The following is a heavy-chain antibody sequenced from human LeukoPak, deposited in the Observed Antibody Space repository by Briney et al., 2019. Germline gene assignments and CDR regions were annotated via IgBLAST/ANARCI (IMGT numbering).Heavy chain of an antibody. Sequence: GGSLRLSCAASGFTFRNYVIHWVRQAPGKGLEWVAVTSSDLNVKLYADSVKGRFTISRDNSRSTLYLQMNSLRPEDTTIYYCAREGYYGSGSPPSLYFDYWGQGTLVTVSS. CDR3: AREGYYGSGSPPSLYFDY. CDR1: GFTFRNYV. CDR2: TSSDLNVK. D-gene: IGHD3-10*01. J-gene: IGHJ4*02. V-gene: IGHV3-30-3*01.